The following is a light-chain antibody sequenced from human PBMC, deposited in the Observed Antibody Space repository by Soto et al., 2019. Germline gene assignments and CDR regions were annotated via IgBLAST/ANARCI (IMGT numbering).Light chain of an antibody. Sequence: QSVLTQPASVSGSPGQSIIISCTGSSGDVGGYDYVSWYQQHPGKAPKLLIYEVDYRPSGVSNRFSGSKSGNTASLTISGLQAEDEADYYCTSYTSTSTSYVFGTGTQLTVL. CDR2: EVD. CDR1: SGDVGGYDY. V-gene: IGLV2-14*01. J-gene: IGLJ1*01. CDR3: TSYTSTSTSYV.